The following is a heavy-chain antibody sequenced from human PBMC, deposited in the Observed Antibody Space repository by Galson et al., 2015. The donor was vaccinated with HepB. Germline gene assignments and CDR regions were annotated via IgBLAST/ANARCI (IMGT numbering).Heavy chain of an antibody. V-gene: IGHV7-4-1*02. D-gene: IGHD5-24*01. CDR3: ARARWLQLSSRSVNWFDP. CDR2: INTNTGNP. J-gene: IGHJ5*02. Sequence: SVKVSCKASGYTFTSYAMNWVRQAPGQGLEWMGWINTNTGNPTYAQGFTGRFVFSLDTSVSTAYLQISSLKAEDTAVYYCARARWLQLSSRSVNWFDPWGQGTLVTVSS. CDR1: GYTFTSYA.